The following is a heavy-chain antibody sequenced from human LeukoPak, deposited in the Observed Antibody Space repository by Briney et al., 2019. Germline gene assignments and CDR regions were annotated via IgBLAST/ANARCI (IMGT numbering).Heavy chain of an antibody. Sequence: SQTLSLTCAVSGGSISSGGYSWSWIRQPPGKGLEWIGYIYHSGSTYYNPSLKSRVTISVDRSKNQFSLKLSSVTAADTAVYYCARGGMVYYYDSNGYHDAFDIWGQGTMVTVSS. CDR1: GGSISSGGYS. CDR2: IYHSGST. D-gene: IGHD3-22*01. V-gene: IGHV4-30-2*01. J-gene: IGHJ3*02. CDR3: ARGGMVYYYDSNGYHDAFDI.